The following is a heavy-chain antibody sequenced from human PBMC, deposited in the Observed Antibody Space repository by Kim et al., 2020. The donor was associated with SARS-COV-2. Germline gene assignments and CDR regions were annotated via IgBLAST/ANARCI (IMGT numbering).Heavy chain of an antibody. Sequence: ASVKVSCKASGYTFTSYYMHWVRQAPGQGLEWMGIINPSGGSTSYAQKFQGRVTMTRDTSTSTVYMELSSLRSEDTAVYYCARVGPTVLGVFSRFPPPFDYWGQGTLVTVSS. CDR1: GYTFTSYY. J-gene: IGHJ4*02. D-gene: IGHD6-13*01. V-gene: IGHV1-46*01. CDR2: INPSGGST. CDR3: ARVGPTVLGVFSRFPPPFDY.